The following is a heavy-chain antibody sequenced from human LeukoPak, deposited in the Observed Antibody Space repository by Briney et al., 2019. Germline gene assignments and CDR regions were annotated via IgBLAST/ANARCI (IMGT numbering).Heavy chain of an antibody. CDR1: GSSISSYY. CDR2: IYYTGNS. Sequence: PSETLSLTCTVSGSSISSYYWTWIRQPPGKGLEWIGYIYYTGNSNYNPSLRSRVTISLDTSQKQFSLKMTSVTAADTAVYYCARYVLYSSGWYFDYWDQGTLVTVSS. J-gene: IGHJ4*02. D-gene: IGHD6-19*01. V-gene: IGHV4-59*01. CDR3: ARYVLYSSGWYFDY.